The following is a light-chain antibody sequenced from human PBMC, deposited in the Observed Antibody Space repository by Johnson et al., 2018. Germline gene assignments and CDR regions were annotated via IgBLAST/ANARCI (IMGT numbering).Light chain of an antibody. V-gene: IGLV1-51*02. Sequence: QSVLTQPPSVSAAPGQKVTISCSGSSSNIGNNYVSWYQQLPGTAPKLLIYENNKRPSGIPDRFSGSKSGTSATLGITGLQTGDEADYYCGTWASSPSAGNVSGTVTKVSVL. J-gene: IGLJ1*01. CDR2: ENN. CDR1: SSNIGNNY. CDR3: GTWASSPSAGNV.